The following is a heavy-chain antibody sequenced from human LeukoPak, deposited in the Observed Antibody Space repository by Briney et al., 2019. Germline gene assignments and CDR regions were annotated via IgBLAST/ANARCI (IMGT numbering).Heavy chain of an antibody. Sequence: GGSLRLSCAASGFTLSSYAMSWVRQAPGKGLEWVSAISGSGGSTYYADSVKGRFTISRDNSKNTLYLQMNSLRAEDTAVYYCAKGDSAYDFWYWGQGTLVTASS. CDR3: AKGDSAYDFWY. CDR1: GFTLSSYA. D-gene: IGHD3-3*01. J-gene: IGHJ4*02. CDR2: ISGSGGST. V-gene: IGHV3-23*01.